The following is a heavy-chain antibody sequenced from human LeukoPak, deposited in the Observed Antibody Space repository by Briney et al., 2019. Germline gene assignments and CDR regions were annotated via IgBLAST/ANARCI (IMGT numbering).Heavy chain of an antibody. CDR3: ARDVENPYYYYMDV. CDR2: IYTSGST. J-gene: IGHJ6*03. CDR1: GGSISSYY. Sequence: PSETLSLXCTVSGGSISSYYWSWIRQPAGKGLEWIGRIYTSGSTNYNPSLKSRVTMSVDTSKNQFSLKLSSVTAADTAVYYCARDVENPYYYYMDVWGKGTTVTVSS. V-gene: IGHV4-4*07.